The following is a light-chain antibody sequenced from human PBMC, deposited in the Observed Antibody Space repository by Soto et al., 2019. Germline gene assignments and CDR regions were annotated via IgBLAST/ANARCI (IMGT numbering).Light chain of an antibody. CDR2: AAS. V-gene: IGKV1-27*01. CDR1: QDISNY. J-gene: IGKJ4*01. Sequence: DIQMTQSPSSLSASVGDRVTITCRASQDISNYLAWYQQKSGKVPKLLIYAASTLQSGVPSRFSGSGSGTDFTLTISSLQPEDVATYYCQKYNSAPRTFGRGTKVEIK. CDR3: QKYNSAPRT.